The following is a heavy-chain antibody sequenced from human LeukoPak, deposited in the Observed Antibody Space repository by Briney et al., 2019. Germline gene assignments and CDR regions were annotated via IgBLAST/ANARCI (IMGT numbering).Heavy chain of an antibody. V-gene: IGHV4-4*07. CDR1: GGSISSYY. J-gene: IGHJ4*02. CDR2: IYTSGST. Sequence: SETLSLTCTVSGGSISSYYWSGIRQPAGKGLEGIGRIYTSGSTNYNPSLKRRVTISVHKSKNQFSLNLSSESGADTALYYCATRIAVAGTWSFDYWGQGTLVTVSS. CDR3: ATRIAVAGTWSFDY. D-gene: IGHD6-19*01.